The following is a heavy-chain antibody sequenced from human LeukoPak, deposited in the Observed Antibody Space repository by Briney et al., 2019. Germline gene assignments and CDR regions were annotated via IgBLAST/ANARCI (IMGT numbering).Heavy chain of an antibody. Sequence: GGSLRLSCAASGFTFSSYSMNWVRQAPGKGLEWVSFISSSSSYIYYADSVKGRFTISRDNSRNTLYLQMDSLSAEDTAVYYCVKVDTWGQGTLVTVSS. CDR3: VKVDT. CDR1: GFTFSSYS. J-gene: IGHJ4*02. D-gene: IGHD3-22*01. CDR2: ISSSSSYI. V-gene: IGHV3-21*01.